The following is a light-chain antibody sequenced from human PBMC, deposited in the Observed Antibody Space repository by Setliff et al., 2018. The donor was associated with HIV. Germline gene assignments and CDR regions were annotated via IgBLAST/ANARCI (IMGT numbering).Light chain of an antibody. Sequence: QSALTQPASASGSPGQSITISCTGTSSDVGAYIYVSWYQQHPGKAPKLMIYEVTHRPSGVSNRFSGSKSGNTASLTISGLQPEDEADYYCSSYTSSSTPVFGTGTKVTVL. V-gene: IGLV2-14*01. J-gene: IGLJ1*01. CDR2: EVT. CDR3: SSYTSSSTPV. CDR1: SSDVGAYIY.